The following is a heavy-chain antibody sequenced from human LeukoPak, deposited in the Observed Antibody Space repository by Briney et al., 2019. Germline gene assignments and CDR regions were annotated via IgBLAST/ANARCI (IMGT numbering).Heavy chain of an antibody. CDR3: ARHRYCSGGSCYSSAEYFQH. D-gene: IGHD2-15*01. CDR2: IYPGDSDT. CDR1: GYSFTSYW. J-gene: IGHJ1*01. V-gene: IGHV5-51*01. Sequence: GESLKISCKGSGYSFTSYWIGWVRQMPGKGLEWMGIIYPGDSDTRYSPSFQGQVTISADKSISTAYLQWSSLKASDTAMYYCARHRYCSGGSCYSSAEYFQHWGQGTLVTVSS.